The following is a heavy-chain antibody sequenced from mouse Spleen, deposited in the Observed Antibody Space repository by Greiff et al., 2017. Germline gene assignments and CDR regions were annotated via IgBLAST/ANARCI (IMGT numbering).Heavy chain of an antibody. CDR1: GYSFTSYT. J-gene: IGHJ3*01. CDR2: INPSSGYT. CDR3: ARWDSSYVSAY. Sequence: VQLMESGADLARPGASVSMSCTASGYSFTSYTMHWVKQRPGQGLEWIGYINPSSGYTKYTPKFNDKATLTADKSNSTAYMQLSILTSEDSAVYYCARWDSSYVSAYWGQGTLVTVSA. D-gene: IGHD1-1*01. V-gene: IGHV1-4*01.